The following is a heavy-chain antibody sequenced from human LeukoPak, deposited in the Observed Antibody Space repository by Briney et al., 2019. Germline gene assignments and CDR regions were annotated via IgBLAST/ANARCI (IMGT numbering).Heavy chain of an antibody. CDR2: IRGTSHGHAT. V-gene: IGHV3-73*01. J-gene: IGHJ5*02. CDR3: TRANEGNWFDP. Sequence: GGSLKLSCAASGFTSSDSAIHWVRQASGKGLEWVGRIRGTSHGHATAYAASVRGRFTLSRDDSRNTAYLQMDSLKTEDTALYFCTRANEGNWFDPWGQGTLVTVSS. CDR1: GFTSSDSA. D-gene: IGHD2-8*01.